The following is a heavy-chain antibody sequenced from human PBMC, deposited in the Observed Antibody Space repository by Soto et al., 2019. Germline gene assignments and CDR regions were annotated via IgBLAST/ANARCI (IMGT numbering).Heavy chain of an antibody. CDR1: GGSISRGGYS. CDR2: IYHSGST. V-gene: IGHV4-30-2*01. Sequence: SETLSLTCAVSGGSISRGGYSWSWIRQPPGKGLEWIGYIYHSGSTYYNPSLKSRVTISVDRSKNQFSLKLSSVTAADTAVYYCPRSSPMVRGVPRYYYGMDVWGQGTTVTVSS. J-gene: IGHJ6*02. D-gene: IGHD3-10*01. CDR3: PRSSPMVRGVPRYYYGMDV.